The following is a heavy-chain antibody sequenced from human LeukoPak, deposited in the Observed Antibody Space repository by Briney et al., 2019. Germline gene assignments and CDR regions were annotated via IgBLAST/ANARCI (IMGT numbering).Heavy chain of an antibody. J-gene: IGHJ4*02. Sequence: GGSLRLSCAASGFTFSSYEMNWLRQAPGKGLEWVSYISSGGSNINYADSVKGRFTISGDNAKTSLYLQMNSLRAEDTAVYYCAREGITMVRGFDYWGQGTLVTVSS. CDR3: AREGITMVRGFDY. D-gene: IGHD3-10*01. V-gene: IGHV3-48*03. CDR2: ISSGGSNI. CDR1: GFTFSSYE.